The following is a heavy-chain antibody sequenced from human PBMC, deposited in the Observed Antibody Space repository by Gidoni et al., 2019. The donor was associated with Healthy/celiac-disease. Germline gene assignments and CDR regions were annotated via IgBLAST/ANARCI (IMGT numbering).Heavy chain of an antibody. V-gene: IGHV3-23*01. D-gene: IGHD2-2*01. CDR1: GFTFSSYA. CDR2: ISGSGGST. J-gene: IGHJ4*02. Sequence: EVQLLESGGGLVQPGGSLRLSCAASGFTFSSYALSWVRQAPGKGLEWVSAISGSGGSTYYADSVKGRFTSSRDNSKNTLYLQMNSLRAEDTAVYYCAKHPEGYCSSTSCYPVYFDYWGQGTLVTVSS. CDR3: AKHPEGYCSSTSCYPVYFDY.